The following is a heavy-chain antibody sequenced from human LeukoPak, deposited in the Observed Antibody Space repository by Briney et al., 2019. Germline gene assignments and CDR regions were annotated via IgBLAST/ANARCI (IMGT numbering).Heavy chain of an antibody. V-gene: IGHV3-74*01. J-gene: IGHJ4*02. Sequence: PGGSLRLSCAASGFTFSSHWMHWVRQAPGKGLVWVSRIDSGVSSTIYADSVKGRFTISRDNAKNTLYLQMNSLRAEDTAVYYCTRGRYYFDYWGQGTLVTVSS. CDR3: TRGRYYFDY. CDR1: GFTFSSHW. D-gene: IGHD4-17*01. CDR2: IDSGVSST.